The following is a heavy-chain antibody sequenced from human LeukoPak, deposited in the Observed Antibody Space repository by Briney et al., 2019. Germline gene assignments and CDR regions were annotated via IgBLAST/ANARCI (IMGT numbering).Heavy chain of an antibody. V-gene: IGHV4-38-2*02. Sequence: GSLRHSCAASGFTFSSYAMSWVRQAPGKGLEWIGSIYHSGTTFYNPSLKSRVTISVDTSNHQFSLKLVSLTAAVTAVYYCARDGAYDFWSGYSQKINFDYWGQGTLVTVSS. J-gene: IGHJ4*02. CDR2: IYHSGTT. CDR1: GFTFSSYA. CDR3: ARDGAYDFWSGYSQKINFDY. D-gene: IGHD3-3*01.